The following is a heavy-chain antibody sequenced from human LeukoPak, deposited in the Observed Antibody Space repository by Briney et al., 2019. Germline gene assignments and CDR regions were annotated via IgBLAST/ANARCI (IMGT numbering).Heavy chain of an antibody. Sequence: PSETLSLTCTASGGSISSSSYYWGWIRQPPGKGLEWIGSIYYSGSTYYNPSLKSRVTISVDTSKNQFSLKLSSVTAADTAVYYCARSGRGYSYGYRFLSGKNWFDPWGQGTLVTVSS. CDR3: ARSGRGYSYGYRFLSGKNWFDP. D-gene: IGHD5-18*01. CDR1: GGSISSSSYY. V-gene: IGHV4-39*01. J-gene: IGHJ5*02. CDR2: IYYSGST.